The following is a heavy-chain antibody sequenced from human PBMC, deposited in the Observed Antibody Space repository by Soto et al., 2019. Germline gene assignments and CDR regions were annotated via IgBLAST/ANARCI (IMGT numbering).Heavy chain of an antibody. CDR1: GYTLTELS. Sequence: ASVKVSCKVSGYTLTELSMHWVRQAPGKGLEWMGGFDPEDGETIYAQKFQGRVTMTEDTSTDTAYMELSSLRSEDTAVYYCATVARYFDWLHRFDPWGQGTLVTVS. CDR3: ATVARYFDWLHRFDP. CDR2: FDPEDGET. J-gene: IGHJ5*02. D-gene: IGHD3-9*01. V-gene: IGHV1-24*01.